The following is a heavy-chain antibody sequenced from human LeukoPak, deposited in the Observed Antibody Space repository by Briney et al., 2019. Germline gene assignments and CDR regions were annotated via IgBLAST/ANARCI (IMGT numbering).Heavy chain of an antibody. J-gene: IGHJ4*02. D-gene: IGHD5-18*01. V-gene: IGHV3-74*01. CDR3: ASVYSRPWY. CDR1: GFXFSSYW. Sequence: GGSLRLSCAASGFXFSSYWIHWVRQAPGKGRVWVSRINSDGSSTSYADSVKGRFTISRDNAKNTLYLQMNSLRAEDTAVYYCASVYSRPWYWGQGTLVTVSS. CDR2: INSDGSST.